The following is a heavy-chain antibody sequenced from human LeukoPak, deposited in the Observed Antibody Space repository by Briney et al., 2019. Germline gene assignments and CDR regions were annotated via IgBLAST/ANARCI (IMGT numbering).Heavy chain of an antibody. V-gene: IGHV4-4*07. J-gene: IGHJ6*03. CDR1: GGPICSYH. D-gene: IGHD3-22*01. CDR2: LYPGVSP. Sequence: SETLSLTCTVSGGPICSYHWSWIRQTAGKGLEWIGRLYPGVSPNYNPSLKSRVTMSVDTSKKQFALKLNTVTAADTAVYYCARLIFYDSTGYSPGHYMDVWGKGTTVTVSS. CDR3: ARLIFYDSTGYSPGHYMDV.